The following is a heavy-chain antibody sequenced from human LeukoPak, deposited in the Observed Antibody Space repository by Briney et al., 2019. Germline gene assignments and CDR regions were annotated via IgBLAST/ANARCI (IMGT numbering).Heavy chain of an antibody. CDR2: IWYDGSNK. V-gene: IGHV3-33*06. CDR3: AKALSPGRVGAQVYFDY. J-gene: IGHJ4*02. CDR1: GFTFSSYG. Sequence: PGGSLRLSCAASGFTFSSYGMHWVRQAPGKGLEWVALIWYDGSNKYYADSVKGRLTISRDNSKNTLYLQMNSLRAEDTAVYYCAKALSPGRVGAQVYFDYWGQGTLVTVSS. D-gene: IGHD1-26*01.